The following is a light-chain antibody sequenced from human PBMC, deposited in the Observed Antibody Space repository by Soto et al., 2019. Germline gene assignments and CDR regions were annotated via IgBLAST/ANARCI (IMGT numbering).Light chain of an antibody. CDR1: SSDVGGYNY. CDR2: DVS. J-gene: IGLJ1*01. Sequence: QSALTQPASVSGSPGQSITISCTGTSSDVGGYNYVSWYQQHPGKAPKLMIYDVSNRPSGVSNRFSGSKSGNTASLTISGLQAEDEADYYCSSYTSSSFYVSGTGTKVTVL. V-gene: IGLV2-14*01. CDR3: SSYTSSSFYV.